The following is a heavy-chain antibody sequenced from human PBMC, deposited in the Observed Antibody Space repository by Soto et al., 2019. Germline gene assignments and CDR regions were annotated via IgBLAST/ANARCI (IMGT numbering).Heavy chain of an antibody. CDR1: GFSLRTSGVG. J-gene: IGHJ4*02. Sequence: SGPTLVKPTQTLTLTCTFSGFSLRTSGVGVGWIRQPPGKALEWLALIYWDDDKRYSPSLKSRLTITKDTSKNQVVLTMTNMDPVDTATYYCAHMPGTRGSSGWYEDYFDYWGQGTLVTVSS. V-gene: IGHV2-5*02. D-gene: IGHD6-19*01. CDR3: AHMPGTRGSSGWYEDYFDY. CDR2: IYWDDDK.